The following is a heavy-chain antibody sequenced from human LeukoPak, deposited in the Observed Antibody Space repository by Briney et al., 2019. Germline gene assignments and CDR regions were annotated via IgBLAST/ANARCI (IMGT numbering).Heavy chain of an antibody. CDR3: AREREDGSYGPYYFDS. CDR2: SDSGVSK. CDR1: GFADSTNH. D-gene: IGHD5-18*01. Sequence: SERLSCVAAGFADSTNHLSTAPPATGKGVKRVYVSDSGVSKYYADSVKGRFTISRDNSKNTLYLQMNSLRGEDTAVYYCAREREDGSYGPYYFDSWGQGTLVTVSS. V-gene: IGHV3-53*01. J-gene: IGHJ4*02.